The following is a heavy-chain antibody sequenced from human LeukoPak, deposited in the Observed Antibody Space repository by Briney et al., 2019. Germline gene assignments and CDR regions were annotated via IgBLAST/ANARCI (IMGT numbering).Heavy chain of an antibody. J-gene: IGHJ4*02. D-gene: IGHD4-11*01. CDR1: GGSVNNNAYY. CDR2: VYYSGIT. CDR3: ARSDYSGYFDY. Sequence: SETLSLTCTVSGGSVNNNAYYWGWVRQPPGKGLEYIGNVYYSGITYYNPSLQSRVTISVDTSNNQFFLKLSPVTAADTAVYYCARSDYSGYFDYWGQGTLVSVSS. V-gene: IGHV4-39*01.